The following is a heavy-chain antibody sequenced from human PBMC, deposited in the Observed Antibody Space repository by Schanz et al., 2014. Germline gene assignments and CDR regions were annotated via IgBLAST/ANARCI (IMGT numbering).Heavy chain of an antibody. CDR3: ARVALPGYSSPRDAFDI. CDR1: GFTLSNYA. CDR2: LSEGGGGT. D-gene: IGHD5-18*01. V-gene: IGHV3-23*01. Sequence: EMQLLESGGGLAQPGGSLRLSCAASGFTLSNYAMSWVRQAPGKGLEWVSALSEGGGGTHYADSVRGRFTISRDNAKNSLYLQMNGLRAEDTAVYYCARVALPGYSSPRDAFDIWGQGTMXTVSS. J-gene: IGHJ3*02.